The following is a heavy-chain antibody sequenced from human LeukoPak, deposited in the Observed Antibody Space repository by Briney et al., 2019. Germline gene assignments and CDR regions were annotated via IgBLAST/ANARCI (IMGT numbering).Heavy chain of an antibody. CDR1: GGSLSSYY. CDR2: IYTSGST. Sequence: SETLSLTCTVSGGSLSSYYWGWIGQPAGRGLEWIGRIYTSGSTNYNPSLKSRVTMSVDTSKNQFSLKLSSVTAADTAVYYCARVGGNTLDYWGQGTLVTVSS. CDR3: ARVGGNTLDY. V-gene: IGHV4-4*07. J-gene: IGHJ4*02. D-gene: IGHD1/OR15-1a*01.